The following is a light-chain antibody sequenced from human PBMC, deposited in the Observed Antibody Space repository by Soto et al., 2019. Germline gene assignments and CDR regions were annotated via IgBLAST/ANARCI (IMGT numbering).Light chain of an antibody. CDR2: GAS. J-gene: IGKJ5*01. CDR3: QQCGSSPTT. V-gene: IGKV3-20*01. CDR1: QSVSSSY. Sequence: EIVLTQSPGTLSLSPGERATLSCRASQSVSSSYLAWYQQKPGQAPRLLIYGASSRATGIPDRFSGSGSGTDFTLTISRLEPEDLAVYYCQQCGSSPTTFGQGTRLEIK.